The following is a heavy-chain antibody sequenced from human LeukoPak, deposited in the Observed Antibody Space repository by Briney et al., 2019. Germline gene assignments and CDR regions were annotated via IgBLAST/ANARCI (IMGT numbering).Heavy chain of an antibody. V-gene: IGHV1-69*13. J-gene: IGHJ6*02. CDR2: IIPIFGTA. CDR3: ARDRPTDQWELLNRYSPHYGMDV. CDR1: GGTFSSYA. Sequence: ASVKVSCKASGGTFSSYAISWVRQAPGQGLEWMGGIIPIFGTANYAQKFQGRVTITADESTSTAYMELSNLRSEDTAVYYCARDRPTDQWELLNRYSPHYGMDVWGQGTTVTVSS. D-gene: IGHD1-26*01.